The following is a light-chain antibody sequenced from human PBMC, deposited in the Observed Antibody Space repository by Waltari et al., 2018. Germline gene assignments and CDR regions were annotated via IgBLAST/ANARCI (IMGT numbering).Light chain of an antibody. V-gene: IGLV2-14*01. Sequence: QSALTQPASVSGSPGQSNTISSPGTTSDVGGYNYPSWYQQHPGKAPKLMIYEVSNRPSGVSNRFSGSKSGNTASLTISGLQAEDEADYYCSSYTSSSTLDVVFGGGTKLTVL. CDR1: TSDVGGYNY. CDR3: SSYTSSSTLDVV. CDR2: EVS. J-gene: IGLJ2*01.